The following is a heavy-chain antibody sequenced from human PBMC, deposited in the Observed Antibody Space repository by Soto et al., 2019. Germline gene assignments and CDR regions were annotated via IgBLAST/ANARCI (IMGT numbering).Heavy chain of an antibody. J-gene: IGHJ4*02. V-gene: IGHV4-31*03. Sequence: QVQLQESGPGLVKPSQTLSLTCTVSGGSISSGGYYWSWIRQHPGKGLEWIGYIYYSGSTYYNPSLKSRVTISVDTSKNQFSLKLSSVTAADTAVYYCARGGDPELPFPIFDYWGQGTLVTVSS. CDR3: ARGGDPELPFPIFDY. CDR1: GGSISSGGYY. D-gene: IGHD1-26*01. CDR2: IYYSGST.